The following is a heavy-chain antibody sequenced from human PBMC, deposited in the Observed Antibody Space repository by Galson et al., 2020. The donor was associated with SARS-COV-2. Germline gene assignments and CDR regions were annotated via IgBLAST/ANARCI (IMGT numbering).Heavy chain of an antibody. CDR3: ARGGWGGDFIDY. J-gene: IGHJ4*02. Sequence: SQTLSLTCSVPVGSISSGGYQWCWIRQPPGKGREWIGYSFSGGSASYHPSLKSRITTSVDTPKNRFSLNLNAVTAADTAVYFCARGGWGGDFIDYWGQGALVTVFS. D-gene: IGHD2-21*01. CDR1: VGSISSGGYQ. CDR2: SFSGGSA. V-gene: IGHV4-30-4*08.